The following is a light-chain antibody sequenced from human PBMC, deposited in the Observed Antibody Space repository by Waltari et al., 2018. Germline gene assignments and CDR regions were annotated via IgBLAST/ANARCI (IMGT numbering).Light chain of an antibody. CDR1: SSHIGYYNP. Sequence: QSALTQPASVSGSPGQSITIPCTGTSSHIGYYNPVSWYQQYPARAPKLMIYEVNNRPSGVSNRFSGSKSDNTASLTISGLQAEDEAHYYCTSYTISTTWVFGGGTKLTVL. V-gene: IGLV2-14*01. CDR3: TSYTISTTWV. CDR2: EVN. J-gene: IGLJ3*02.